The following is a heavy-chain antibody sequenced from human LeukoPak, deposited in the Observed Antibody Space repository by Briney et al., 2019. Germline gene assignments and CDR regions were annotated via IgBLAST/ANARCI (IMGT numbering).Heavy chain of an antibody. CDR3: AREFYLHGDRSLFDY. J-gene: IGHJ4*02. D-gene: IGHD4-17*01. CDR2: INTNTGNP. CDR1: GYIFTNYA. V-gene: IGHV7-4-1*02. Sequence: GASVKVSCKASGYIFTNYAMNWVRQAPGQGLEWMGWINTNTGNPTFAQGFTGRFVFSLDTSVSTAYLQISSLKAEDTAVYYCAREFYLHGDRSLFDYWGQGTLVTVSS.